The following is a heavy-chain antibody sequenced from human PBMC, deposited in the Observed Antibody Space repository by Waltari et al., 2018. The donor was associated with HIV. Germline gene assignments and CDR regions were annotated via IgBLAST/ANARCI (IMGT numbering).Heavy chain of an antibody. V-gene: IGHV3-30*03. D-gene: IGHD3-16*01. CDR1: GFPLSRYG. Sequence: QVHLVESGGGVVQSGRSLRRSCAASGFPLSRYGMHWVRQAPGKGLEWVAVISDDGNYKIYADSVKGRFTISRDDSKNTLYLQMDSLRAEDTAVYYCAGGMATTSEAHWGQGTLVTVSS. J-gene: IGHJ4*02. CDR3: AGGMATTSEAH. CDR2: ISDDGNYK.